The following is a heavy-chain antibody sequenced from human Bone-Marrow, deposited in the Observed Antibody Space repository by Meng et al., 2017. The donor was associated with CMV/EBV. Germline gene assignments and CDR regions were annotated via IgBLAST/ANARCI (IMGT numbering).Heavy chain of an antibody. Sequence: ASVKVSCKASGYTFTSYGISWVRQAPGQGLEWMGWISAYNGNTNYAQKLQGRVTITTDTSTSTAYMELRSLRSDDTAVYYCARERERVYCSSTSCYTTYYYYYGMDVWGQGTTVTVSS. CDR2: ISAYNGNT. V-gene: IGHV1-18*01. J-gene: IGHJ6*02. CDR1: GYTFTSYG. D-gene: IGHD2-2*02. CDR3: ARERERVYCSSTSCYTTYYYYYGMDV.